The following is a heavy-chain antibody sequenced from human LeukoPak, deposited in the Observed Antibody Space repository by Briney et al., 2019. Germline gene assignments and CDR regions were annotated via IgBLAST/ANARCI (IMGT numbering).Heavy chain of an antibody. CDR2: IIPILGIA. J-gene: IGHJ6*02. CDR1: GGTFSSYA. Sequence: AASVKVSCKASGGTFSSYAISWVRQAPGQGLEWMGRIIPILGIANYAQKFQGRVTMTRDTSISTAYMELSRLRSDDTAVYYCARDGPFSPYCSSTSCSYYYGMDVWGQGTTVTVSS. CDR3: ARDGPFSPYCSSTSCSYYYGMDV. D-gene: IGHD2-2*01. V-gene: IGHV1-69*04.